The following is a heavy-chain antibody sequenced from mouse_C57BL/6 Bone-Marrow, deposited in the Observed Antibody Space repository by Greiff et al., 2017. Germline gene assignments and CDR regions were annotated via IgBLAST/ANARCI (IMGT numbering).Heavy chain of an antibody. V-gene: IGHV1-50*01. J-gene: IGHJ2*01. CDR1: GYTFTSYW. Sequence: QVQLQQPGAELVKPGASVKLSCKASGYTFTSYWMQWVKQRPGQGLEWIGEIDPSDSYTNYNQKFKGKATLTVDTSSSAAYMQRSSLTSEDSAVYYCARWRDGYPYYFDYWGQGTTLTVSS. CDR2: IDPSDSYT. CDR3: ARWRDGYPYYFDY. D-gene: IGHD2-3*01.